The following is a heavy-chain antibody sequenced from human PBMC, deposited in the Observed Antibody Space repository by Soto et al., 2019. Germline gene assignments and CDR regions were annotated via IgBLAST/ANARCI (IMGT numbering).Heavy chain of an antibody. CDR3: VTAVSTSGPNWFDP. D-gene: IGHD2-2*01. Sequence: EVQLVESGGGLVQPGRSLRLSCEASGFTFDEYAMHWVRQAPGKGLEWVAGITWNSINVGYAESVKGRFTISRDNAKKSLYLHMDSMRVDDTAFYHCVTAVSTSGPNWFDPWGQGTLVTVSS. CDR1: GFTFDEYA. V-gene: IGHV3-9*01. J-gene: IGHJ5*02. CDR2: ITWNSINV.